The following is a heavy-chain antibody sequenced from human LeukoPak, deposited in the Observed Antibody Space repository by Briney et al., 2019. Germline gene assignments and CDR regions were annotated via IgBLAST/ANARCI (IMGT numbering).Heavy chain of an antibody. Sequence: VSVKVSCKASGYTFTSYGISWVRQAPGQGLEWMGWISAYNGNTNYAQKLQGRVTMTTDTSTSTAYMELRSLRSDGTAVYYCARDLYSSSWYVDYYYYGMDVWGQGTTVTVSS. J-gene: IGHJ6*02. CDR3: ARDLYSSSWYVDYYYYGMDV. V-gene: IGHV1-18*01. CDR1: GYTFTSYG. D-gene: IGHD6-13*01. CDR2: ISAYNGNT.